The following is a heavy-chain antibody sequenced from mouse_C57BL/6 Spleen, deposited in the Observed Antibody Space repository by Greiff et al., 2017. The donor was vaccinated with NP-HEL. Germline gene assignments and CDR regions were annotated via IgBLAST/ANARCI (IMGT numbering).Heavy chain of an antibody. CDR2: ISYSGST. CDR3: ARTARIKY. V-gene: IGHV3-2*02. CDR1: GYSITSGYG. D-gene: IGHD1-2*01. Sequence: EVQLVESGPGLVKPSQSLSLTCTVTGYSITSGYGWNWIRQFPGNKLEWMGYISYSGSTNYNPSLKSRISITRDTSQNQVFLQLNSVTTEDTATYYCARTARIKYWGQGTTLTVSS. J-gene: IGHJ2*01.